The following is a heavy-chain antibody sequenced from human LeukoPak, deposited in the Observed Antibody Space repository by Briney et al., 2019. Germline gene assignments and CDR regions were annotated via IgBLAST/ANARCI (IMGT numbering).Heavy chain of an antibody. CDR3: ARDPITMVRGVIKTGHWFDP. CDR1: GGSFSGYY. J-gene: IGHJ5*02. D-gene: IGHD3-10*01. Sequence: SETLSLTCAVYGGSFSGYYWSWIRQPPGKGLEWIGEIYHSGSTNYNPSLKSRVTISVDKSKNQFSLKLSSVTAADTAVYYCARDPITMVRGVIKTGHWFDPWGQGTLVTVSS. CDR2: IYHSGST. V-gene: IGHV4-34*01.